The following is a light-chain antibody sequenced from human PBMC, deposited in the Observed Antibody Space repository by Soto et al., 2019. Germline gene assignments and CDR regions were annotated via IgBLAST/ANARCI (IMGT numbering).Light chain of an antibody. V-gene: IGKV3-20*01. CDR2: GAT. CDR1: QSVGASY. Sequence: EMVLTQSPGTLSLSPGEIATLSCRASQSVGASYLAWYQQKPGKAPRLLINGATSRATGIPARFSGSGSGTDSTLTISRLEPEDFVVYYCQQYDSSSWTFGQGTKVEVK. CDR3: QQYDSSSWT. J-gene: IGKJ1*01.